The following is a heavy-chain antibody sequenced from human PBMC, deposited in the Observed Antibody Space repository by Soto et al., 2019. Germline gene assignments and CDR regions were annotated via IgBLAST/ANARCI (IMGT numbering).Heavy chain of an antibody. CDR2: IHSGGST. V-gene: IGHV3-66*01. Sequence: GGSLTLSCAACGFTVSSNYMSWVRQPPGQGLEWVSVIHSGGSTDYADSVKARSTISRDKSKNTLYLQMNRLTAEDTAVYYCARGPRYYYYGMDVWGQGTTVTVSS. J-gene: IGHJ6*02. CDR1: GFTVSSNY. CDR3: ARGPRYYYYGMDV.